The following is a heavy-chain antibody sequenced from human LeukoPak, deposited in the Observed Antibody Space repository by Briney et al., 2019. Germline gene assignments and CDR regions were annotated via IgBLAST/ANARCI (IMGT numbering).Heavy chain of an antibody. Sequence: SETLSLTCTVSGGSISSYYWGWIRQPPGKGLEWIGSIYHSGSTYYNPSLKSRVTISVDTSKNQFSLKLSSVTAADTAVYYCARDGPNRSSSLVPPFDPWGQGTLVTVSS. D-gene: IGHD6-6*01. CDR1: GGSISSYY. CDR2: IYHSGST. J-gene: IGHJ5*02. CDR3: ARDGPNRSSSLVPPFDP. V-gene: IGHV4-38-2*02.